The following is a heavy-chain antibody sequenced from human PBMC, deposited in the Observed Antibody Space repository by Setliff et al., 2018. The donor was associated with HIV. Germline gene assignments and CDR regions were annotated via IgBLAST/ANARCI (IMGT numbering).Heavy chain of an antibody. J-gene: IGHJ4*02. CDR3: ATSPAGEILGSRPFYFDY. Sequence: NPSETLSLTCTVSGDSINSGNYYWSWIRQHPGKGLEWIGYIYYSGSTYYSPSLKSRVTISEDTSKNQFSLKMRSVTAADTAVYYCATSPAGEILGSRPFYFDYWGQGTLVTVSS. CDR2: IYYSGST. CDR1: GDSINSGNYY. V-gene: IGHV4-31*03. D-gene: IGHD3-10*01.